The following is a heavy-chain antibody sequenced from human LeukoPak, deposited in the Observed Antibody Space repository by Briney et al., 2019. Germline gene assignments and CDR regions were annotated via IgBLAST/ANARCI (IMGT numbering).Heavy chain of an antibody. CDR2: IYHSGST. Sequence: SETLSLTCTVSGYSISSGNYWGWIRQPPGKGPEWIGSIYHSGSTYYNPSLKSRVSISVDTSKNQFSLRLSSVTAADTAVYYCARDGDFYYFDYWGQGTLVTVSP. V-gene: IGHV4-38-2*02. CDR1: GYSISSGNY. J-gene: IGHJ4*02. CDR3: ARDGDFYYFDY.